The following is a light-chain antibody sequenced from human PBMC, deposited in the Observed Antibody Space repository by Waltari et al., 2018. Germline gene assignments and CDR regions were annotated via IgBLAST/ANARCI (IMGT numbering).Light chain of an antibody. CDR2: RSD. CDR3: ASWDDSLNGHWV. Sequence: QSVLTPPPSASGTPGQRVTSSCSGSYSNLGSNVVNWYQQLPGKAPKLLIYRSDRRPSGVPVRFSGSKSGSSASLAIDGLHSEDEADYYCASWDDSLNGHWVFGGGTKVTVL. V-gene: IGLV1-44*01. J-gene: IGLJ3*02. CDR1: YSNLGSNV.